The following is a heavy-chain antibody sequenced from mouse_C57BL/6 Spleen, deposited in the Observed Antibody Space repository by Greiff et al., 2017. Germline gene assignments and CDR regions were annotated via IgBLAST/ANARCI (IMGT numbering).Heavy chain of an antibody. CDR2: IDPSDSET. CDR1: GYTFTSYW. Sequence: QVQLKEPGAELVRPGSSVKLSCKASGYTFTSYWMHWVKQRHIQGLEWIGNIDPSDSETHYNQKFKDKATLTVDKSSSTAYMQLSSLTSEDSAVYYCARSVYYGSSLGDFDYWGQGTTLTVSS. J-gene: IGHJ2*01. V-gene: IGHV1-52*01. CDR3: ARSVYYGSSLGDFDY. D-gene: IGHD1-1*01.